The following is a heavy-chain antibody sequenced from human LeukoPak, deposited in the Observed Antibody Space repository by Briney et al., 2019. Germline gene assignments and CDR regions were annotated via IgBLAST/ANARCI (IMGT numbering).Heavy chain of an antibody. V-gene: IGHV3-23*01. CDR3: AKDREWELLNPFDY. Sequence: GGALRLSCAASGFTFSSYAMSWVRQAPGKGQEWVSAISRSGGSTYYVDSVKGRFTISRDNSKNTLYLQINSLRAEDTAVYYCAKDREWELLNPFDYWGQGTLVTVSS. D-gene: IGHD1-26*01. J-gene: IGHJ4*02. CDR1: GFTFSSYA. CDR2: ISRSGGST.